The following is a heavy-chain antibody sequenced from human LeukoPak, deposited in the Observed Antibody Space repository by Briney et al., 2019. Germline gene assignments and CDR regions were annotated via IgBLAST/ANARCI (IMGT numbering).Heavy chain of an antibody. Sequence: GSLRLSCSASGFTFRSFCMHWVRQGPGKGLEWVAFIRYDGSNKYYADSVKGRFTISRDNSKNTLYLQMNSLRAEDTAVYYCAKGDYFPWGQGTLVTVSS. J-gene: IGHJ4*02. CDR2: IRYDGSNK. D-gene: IGHD3-9*01. V-gene: IGHV3-30*02. CDR1: GFTFRSFC. CDR3: AKGDYFP.